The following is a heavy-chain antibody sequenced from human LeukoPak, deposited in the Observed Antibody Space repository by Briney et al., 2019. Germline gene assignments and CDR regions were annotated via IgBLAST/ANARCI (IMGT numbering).Heavy chain of an antibody. D-gene: IGHD3-10*01. J-gene: IGHJ6*02. CDR2: IYYSGST. Sequence: SETLSLTCTVSGGSISSSSYYWGWIRQPPGKGLEWIGSIYYSGSTYYNPSLKGRVTISVDTSKNQFSLKLSSVTAADTAVYYCARLSGYYGSGSSPYGMDVWGQGTTVTVSS. CDR1: GGSISSSSYY. V-gene: IGHV4-39*01. CDR3: ARLSGYYGSGSSPYGMDV.